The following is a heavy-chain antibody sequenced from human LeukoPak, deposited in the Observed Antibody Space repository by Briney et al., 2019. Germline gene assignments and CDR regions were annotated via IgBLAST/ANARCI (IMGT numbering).Heavy chain of an antibody. CDR1: GYTFTGYY. V-gene: IGHV1-2*06. D-gene: IGHD3-3*01. Sequence: ASVKVSCMASGYTFTGYYMHWVRQAPGQGLEWMGLINPNSAGTSYAQKFQGRVTMTRDTSISTAYMELSRLRSDDTAVYYCAAVGYYDFWSGTILDYWGQGTLVTVSS. CDR3: AAVGYYDFWSGTILDY. J-gene: IGHJ4*02. CDR2: INPNSAGT.